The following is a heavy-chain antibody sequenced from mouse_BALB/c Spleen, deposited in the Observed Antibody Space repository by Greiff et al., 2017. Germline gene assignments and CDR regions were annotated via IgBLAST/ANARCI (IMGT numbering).Heavy chain of an antibody. D-gene: IGHD1-1*01. J-gene: IGHJ4*01. CDR3: ARGDYGSSYNAMDY. CDR2: ISYSGST. CDR1: GDSITSGY. V-gene: IGHV3-8*02. Sequence: EVKVEESGPSLVKPSQTLSLTCSVTGDSITSGYWNWIRKFPGNKLEYMGYISYSGSTYYNPSLKSRISITRDTSKNQYYLQLNSVTTEDTAMYYCARGDYGSSYNAMDYWGQGTSVTVSS.